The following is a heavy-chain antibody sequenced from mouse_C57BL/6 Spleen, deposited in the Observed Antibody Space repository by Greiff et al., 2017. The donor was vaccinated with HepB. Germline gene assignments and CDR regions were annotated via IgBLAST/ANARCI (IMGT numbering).Heavy chain of an antibody. J-gene: IGHJ1*03. V-gene: IGHV1-69*01. Sequence: VQLQQPGAELVMPGASVKLSCKASGYTFTSYWMHWVKQRPGQGLEWIGEIDPSDSYTNYNQKFKGKSTLTVDKSSSTAYMQLSSLTSEDSAVYYCARGYYGSRGFDVWGTGTTVTVSS. CDR2: IDPSDSYT. CDR1: GYTFTSYW. CDR3: ARGYYGSRGFDV. D-gene: IGHD1-1*01.